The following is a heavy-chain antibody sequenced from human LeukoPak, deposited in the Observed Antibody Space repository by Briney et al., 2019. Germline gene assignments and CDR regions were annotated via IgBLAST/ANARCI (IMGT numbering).Heavy chain of an antibody. CDR1: GFTSSTFG. CDR2: KRPDADNK. D-gene: IGHD7-27*01. J-gene: IGHJ4*02. Sequence: PGRSLRLFCAASGFTSSTFGMYWVRQAPDKGLEWVAFKRPDADNKYYSDSVGGRFTISRDNPKNTLYLQMDSLRVEDTALYFCAKGVSEWGNLGNWGQGTLVTVSS. CDR3: AKGVSEWGNLGN. V-gene: IGHV3-30*02.